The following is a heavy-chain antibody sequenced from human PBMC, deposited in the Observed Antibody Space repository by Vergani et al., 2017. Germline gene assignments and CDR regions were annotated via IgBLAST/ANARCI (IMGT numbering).Heavy chain of an antibody. CDR2: ISWNSGSI. V-gene: IGHV3-9*01. CDR3: AREFWSGYSGFDY. CDR1: GFTFDDYA. D-gene: IGHD3-3*01. Sequence: VQLVESGGGVVQPGRSLRLSCAASGFTFDDYAMHWVRQAPGKGLEWVSGISWNSGSIGYADSVKGRFTISRDNAKNSLYLQMNSLRAEDTALYYCAREFWSGYSGFDYWGQGTLVTVSS. J-gene: IGHJ4*02.